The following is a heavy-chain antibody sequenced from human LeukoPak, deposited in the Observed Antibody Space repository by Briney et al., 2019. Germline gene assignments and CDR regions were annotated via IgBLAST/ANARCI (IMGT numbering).Heavy chain of an antibody. D-gene: IGHD3-3*01. V-gene: IGHV3-21*01. CDR3: ARDLAYYDFWSGYLPHYYYYYMDV. J-gene: IGHJ6*03. Sequence: GGSLRLSCAASGFTFSSYSMNWVRQAPGKGLEWVSSISSSSSYIYYADSVKGRFTISRDNAKNSLYLQMNSLRAEDTAVYYCARDLAYYDFWSGYLPHYYYYYMDVWGKGTTVTVSS. CDR1: GFTFSSYS. CDR2: ISSSSSYI.